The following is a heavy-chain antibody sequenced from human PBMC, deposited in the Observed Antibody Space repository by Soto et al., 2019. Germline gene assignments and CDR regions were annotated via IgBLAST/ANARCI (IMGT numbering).Heavy chain of an antibody. Sequence: QVQLQQWGAGLLKPSETLSLTCAVYGGSFSGYYWSWIRQPPGKGLEWIGEINHSGSTNYNPALRSRVTLSAATSKSPFSLNLSSVTAADTAVYSCARGPPAAAGYDYWGQRTLVTVSS. J-gene: IGHJ4*02. CDR1: GGSFSGYY. CDR2: INHSGST. CDR3: ARGPPAAAGYDY. D-gene: IGHD6-13*01. V-gene: IGHV4-34*01.